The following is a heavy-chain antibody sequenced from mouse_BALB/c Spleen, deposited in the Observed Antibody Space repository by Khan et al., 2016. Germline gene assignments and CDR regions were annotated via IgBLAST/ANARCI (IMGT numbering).Heavy chain of an antibody. D-gene: IGHD1-3*01. J-gene: IGHJ4*01. CDR2: ISSGSSTI. Sequence: EVELVESGGGLVQPGGSRKLSCAASGFTFSSFGMHWVRQAPEKGLEWVAYISSGSSTIYYADTVKGRFTISRDNPKNTLFLQMTSLRSEDTAMYYCARDNYRMDYWGQGTSVTVSS. CDR1: GFTFSSFG. CDR3: ARDNYRMDY. V-gene: IGHV5-17*02.